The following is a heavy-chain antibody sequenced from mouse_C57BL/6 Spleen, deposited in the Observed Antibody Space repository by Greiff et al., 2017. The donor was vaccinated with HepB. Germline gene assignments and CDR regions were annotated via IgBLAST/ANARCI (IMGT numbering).Heavy chain of an antibody. CDR3: ARAYYSNWYFDV. Sequence: QVHVKQSGAELVKPGASVKLSCKASGYTFTSYWMQWVKQRPGQGLEWIGEIDPSDSYTNYNQKFKGKATLTVDTSSSTAYMQLSSLTSEDSAVYYCARAYYSNWYFDVWGTGTTVTVSS. CDR1: GYTFTSYW. D-gene: IGHD2-5*01. V-gene: IGHV1-50*01. CDR2: IDPSDSYT. J-gene: IGHJ1*03.